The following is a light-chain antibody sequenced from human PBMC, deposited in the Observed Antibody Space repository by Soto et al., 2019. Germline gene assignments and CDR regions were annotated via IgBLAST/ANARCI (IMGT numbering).Light chain of an antibody. V-gene: IGLV2-14*01. Sequence: QSVLTQPASVSGSPGQSITISCTGTSDDVGGYNYVSWYQQHPGKAPKLMIFEVNNRPSGVSNRFSGSRSGNTASLTISGLQAEDEADYYCSSYAGSNNWVFGGGTKVTVL. J-gene: IGLJ3*02. CDR3: SSYAGSNNWV. CDR1: SDDVGGYNY. CDR2: EVN.